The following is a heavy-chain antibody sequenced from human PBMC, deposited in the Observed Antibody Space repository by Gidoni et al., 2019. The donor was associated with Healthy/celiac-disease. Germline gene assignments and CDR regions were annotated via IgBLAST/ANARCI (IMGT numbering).Heavy chain of an antibody. CDR2: ISSSSSTI. V-gene: IGHV3-48*01. J-gene: IGHJ6*02. CDR1: GFTFSSYS. CDR3: ARVGAKYYYYGMDV. D-gene: IGHD1-26*01. Sequence: EVQLVESGGGLVQPGGSLRLSCAASGFTFSSYSMNWVRQAPGKGLEWVSYISSSSSTIYYADSVKGRFTISRDNAKNSLYLQMNSLRAEDTAVYYCARVGAKYYYYGMDVWGQGTTVTVSS.